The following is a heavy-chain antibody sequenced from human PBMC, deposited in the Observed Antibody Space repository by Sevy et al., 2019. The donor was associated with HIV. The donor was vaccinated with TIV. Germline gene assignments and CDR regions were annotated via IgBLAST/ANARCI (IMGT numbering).Heavy chain of an antibody. CDR2: ISSSGNTF. Sequence: GGSLRLSCAASGFTFSHYYMSWIRQAPGKGLEWVSYISSSGNTFYYTDSVKGRFTISRDNAKNSLYLQMDSLRAEDTAVYYCARDPTYYDFWSGYYTGWFDPWGQGTLVTVSS. CDR3: ARDPTYYDFWSGYYTGWFDP. J-gene: IGHJ5*02. D-gene: IGHD3-3*01. CDR1: GFTFSHYY. V-gene: IGHV3-11*01.